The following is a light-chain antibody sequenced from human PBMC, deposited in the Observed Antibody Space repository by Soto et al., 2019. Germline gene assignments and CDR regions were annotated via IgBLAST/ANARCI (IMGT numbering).Light chain of an antibody. J-gene: IGKJ2*01. Sequence: EVVLTQSPGTLSLSPGERATLSCRASQSVSNNYFAWYQQKPGQAPRLLIFGSSDRATVIPDRFSGSGSGTDFTLTISRLEPEEFAVYYCEQYGSSPPYTFGQGTKLEIK. CDR3: EQYGSSPPYT. CDR1: QSVSNNY. CDR2: GSS. V-gene: IGKV3-20*01.